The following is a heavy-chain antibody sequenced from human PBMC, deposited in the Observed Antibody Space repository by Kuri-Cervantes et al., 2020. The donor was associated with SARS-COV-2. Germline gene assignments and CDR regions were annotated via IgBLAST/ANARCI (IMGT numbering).Heavy chain of an antibody. V-gene: IGHV3-30-3*01. J-gene: IGHJ6*02. CDR3: ARDPPMVRGDLDYYGMDV. Sequence: GESLKISCAASGFTFSSYAMHWVRQAPGKGLEWVAVITYDGSNKYYADSVKGRFTISRDNSKNTLYLQMNSLRAEDTAVYYCARDPPMVRGDLDYYGMDVWGQGTTVTVSS. D-gene: IGHD3-10*01. CDR2: ITYDGSNK. CDR1: GFTFSSYA.